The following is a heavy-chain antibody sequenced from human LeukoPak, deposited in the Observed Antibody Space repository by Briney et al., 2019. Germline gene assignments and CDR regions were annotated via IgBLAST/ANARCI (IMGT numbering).Heavy chain of an antibody. CDR1: GYTFTSYD. V-gene: IGHV1-8*01. J-gene: IGHJ6*02. Sequence: GASVRVSCKASGYTFTSYDINWVRQATGQGLEWMGWMNPNSGNTGYAQKFQGRVTMTRNTSISTAYMELSSLRSEDTAVYYCARMTKYHEILTGYFPTGMDVWGQGTTVTVSS. CDR2: MNPNSGNT. D-gene: IGHD3-9*01. CDR3: ARMTKYHEILTGYFPTGMDV.